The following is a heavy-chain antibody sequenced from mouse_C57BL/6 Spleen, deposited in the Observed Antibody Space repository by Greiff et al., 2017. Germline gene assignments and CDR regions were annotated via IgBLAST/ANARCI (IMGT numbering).Heavy chain of an antibody. V-gene: IGHV1-55*01. CDR1: GYTFTSYW. D-gene: IGHD1-1*02. CDR2: IYTGSGST. CDR3: ASQWEYCGGSYVDY. J-gene: IGHJ2*01. Sequence: QVQLQQSGAELVKPGASVKMSCKASGYTFTSYWITWVKQRSGQGLEWIGDIYTGSGSTNYNEKFKSKATLTVDTSASTAYMQLSSLTSEDSAVYSCASQWEYCGGSYVDYWGQGTTLTVSS.